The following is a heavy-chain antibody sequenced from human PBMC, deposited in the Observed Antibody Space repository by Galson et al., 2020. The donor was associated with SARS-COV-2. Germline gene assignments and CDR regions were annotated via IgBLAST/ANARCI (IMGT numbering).Heavy chain of an antibody. V-gene: IGHV3-74*01. CDR3: ARDRGSTGWNEYYYYSYMDV. D-gene: IGHD1-1*01. CDR2: INSDESST. J-gene: IGHJ6*03. CDR1: GFTFSSYW. Sequence: GGSLRLSCAASGFTFSSYWMHWVRQAPGKGLVWLSRINSDESSTTYADSVKGRFTVSRDNAKNTLYLQMNSLRAEDTAVYYCARDRGSTGWNEYYYYSYMDVWGKGTTVTVSS.